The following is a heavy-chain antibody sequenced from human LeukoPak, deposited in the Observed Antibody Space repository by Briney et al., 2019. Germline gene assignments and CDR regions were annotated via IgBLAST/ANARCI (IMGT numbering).Heavy chain of an antibody. V-gene: IGHV3-30*02. CDR1: GFTFSSYG. J-gene: IGHJ4*02. Sequence: GGSLRLSCAASGFTFSSYGMHWVRQAPGKGLEWVAFIRYDGSNKYYADSVKGRFTISRDNSKNTLYLQMNSLRAEDTAVYYCARAKTGAPRFYYFDYWGQGTLVTVSS. CDR3: ARAKTGAPRFYYFDY. CDR2: IRYDGSNK. D-gene: IGHD7-27*01.